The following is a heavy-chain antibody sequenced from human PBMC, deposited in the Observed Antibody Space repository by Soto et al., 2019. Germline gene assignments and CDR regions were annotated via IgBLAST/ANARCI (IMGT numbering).Heavy chain of an antibody. CDR2: TSSSSSYT. V-gene: IGHV3-11*05. J-gene: IGHJ5*02. CDR1: GFTFSDYY. CDR3: ARAPGTYSSGWHNWFDP. Sequence: PGGSLRLSCAASGFTFSDYYMTWIRQAPGKGLEWVSYTSSSSSYTNYADSVKGRSTISRDNAKNSLYLQMNSLRAEDTAVYYCARAPGTYSSGWHNWFDPWGQGTLVTVSS. D-gene: IGHD6-19*01.